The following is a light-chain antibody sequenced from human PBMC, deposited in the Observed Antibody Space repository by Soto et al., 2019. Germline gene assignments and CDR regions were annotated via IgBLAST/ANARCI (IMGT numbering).Light chain of an antibody. Sequence: EIVLTQSPGTLSLSPGERATLSCRASQSVTTGFLAWYQQKPGQAPRLLIYGASNRATGIADRFSGSGSGTDLTLNISRLETEDFAVYYCQQYHSSPWTFGHGTKVEVK. CDR2: GAS. V-gene: IGKV3-20*01. J-gene: IGKJ1*01. CDR1: QSVTTGF. CDR3: QQYHSSPWT.